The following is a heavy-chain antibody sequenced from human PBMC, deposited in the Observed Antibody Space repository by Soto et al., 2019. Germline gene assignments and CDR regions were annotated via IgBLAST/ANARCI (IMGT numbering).Heavy chain of an antibody. CDR3: ARASYYYGSGSYALYYFDY. V-gene: IGHV1-2*04. Sequence: QVQLVQSGAEVKKPGASLKVSCKASGYTFTGYYMHWVRQAPGQGLEWMGWINPNSGGTNYAQKFQGWVTMTRDTSISTAYMELSRLRSDDTAVYYCARASYYYGSGSYALYYFDYWGQGTLVTVSS. D-gene: IGHD3-10*01. CDR1: GYTFTGYY. J-gene: IGHJ4*02. CDR2: INPNSGGT.